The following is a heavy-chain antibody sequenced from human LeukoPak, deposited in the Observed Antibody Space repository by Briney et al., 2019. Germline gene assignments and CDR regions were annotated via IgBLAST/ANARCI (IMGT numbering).Heavy chain of an antibody. V-gene: IGHV4-59*01. CDR2: IYYSGST. D-gene: IGHD5-12*01. CDR3: ARGYVVAPYDAFDI. J-gene: IGHJ3*02. CDR1: GGSISSYY. Sequence: SQTLSLTCTVSGGSISSYYWSWIRQPPGKGLEWIGYIYYSGSTNYNPSLKSRVTISVDTSKNQFSLKLSSVTAADTAVYYCARGYVVAPYDAFDIWGQGTMVTVSS.